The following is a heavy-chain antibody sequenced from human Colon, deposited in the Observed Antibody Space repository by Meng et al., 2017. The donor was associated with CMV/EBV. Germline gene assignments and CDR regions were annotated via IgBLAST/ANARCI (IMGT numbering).Heavy chain of an antibody. D-gene: IGHD3-22*01. CDR2: TITMLSIA. CDR3: ARAVDSGTYSPGYFDY. V-gene: IGHV1-69*02. J-gene: IGHJ4*02. CDR1: DTFSNYT. Sequence: DTFSNYTLNWVRQAPGQGLEWMGRTITMLSIATYAKKFQGRVTITADKSTSTVYMQLSSLTSADTAVYFCARAVDSGTYSPGYFDYWGQGTVVTVSS.